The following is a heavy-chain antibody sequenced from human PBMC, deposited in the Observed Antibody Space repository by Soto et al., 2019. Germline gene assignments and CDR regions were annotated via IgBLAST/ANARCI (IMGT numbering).Heavy chain of an antibody. Sequence: GESLKISCKGSGYSFTSYWIGWVRQMPGKGLEWMGIIYPGDSDTRYSPSFQGQVTISADKSISTAYLQWSSLKASDTAMYYCARTYSYGYGYYYYGMDVWGRGTTVTVSS. V-gene: IGHV5-51*01. CDR3: ARTYSYGYGYYYYGMDV. CDR1: GYSFTSYW. J-gene: IGHJ6*02. CDR2: IYPGDSDT. D-gene: IGHD5-18*01.